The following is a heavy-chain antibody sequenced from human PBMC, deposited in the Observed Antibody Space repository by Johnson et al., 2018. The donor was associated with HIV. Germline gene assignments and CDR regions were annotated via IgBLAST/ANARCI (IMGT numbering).Heavy chain of an antibody. CDR2: IRYDGSKK. CDR1: GFTFSNAW. CDR3: AKDGYDYGDYGAFDI. V-gene: IGHV3-30*02. J-gene: IGHJ3*02. D-gene: IGHD4-17*01. Sequence: QVQLVESGGGLVKPGGSLRLSCAASGFTFSNAWMNWVRQAPGKGLEWVALIRYDGSKKYYAEYVKGRFTISRDNSKNTQYLQMNSMSAEDTAVYYCAKDGYDYGDYGAFDIWGQGTMVPVSS.